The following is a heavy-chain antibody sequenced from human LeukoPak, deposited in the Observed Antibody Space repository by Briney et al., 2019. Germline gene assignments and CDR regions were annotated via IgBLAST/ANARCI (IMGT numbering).Heavy chain of an antibody. J-gene: IGHJ4*02. CDR2: SGPGGSKT. CDR1: GFTFRRFA. Sequence: QPGGSLRLSCAASGFTFRRFAMTWVRQAPGKGLEWVSASGPGGSKTYYADSVKGRFTISRDTSKNTLYLQMDKLRAEDTAVYYCAKGLGLRYFAWLPDFWGQGTLVTVSS. V-gene: IGHV3-23*01. D-gene: IGHD3-9*01. CDR3: AKGLGLRYFAWLPDF.